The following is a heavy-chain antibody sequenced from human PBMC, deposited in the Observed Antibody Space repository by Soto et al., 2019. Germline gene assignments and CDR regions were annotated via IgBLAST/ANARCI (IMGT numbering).Heavy chain of an antibody. CDR2: IYRTGST. CDR1: GGSFTSNNW. J-gene: IGHJ4*02. D-gene: IGHD1-7*01. CDR3: ASRDPGTSVDY. Sequence: PSETLSLTCAVSGGSFTSNNWWTCVRQPPGQGLEWNGEIYRTGSTNYNPSLKSRVTISLDKSENQFSLKVTPLTAADSAVYYCASRDPGTSVDYWGQGTLVTVSS. V-gene: IGHV4-4*02.